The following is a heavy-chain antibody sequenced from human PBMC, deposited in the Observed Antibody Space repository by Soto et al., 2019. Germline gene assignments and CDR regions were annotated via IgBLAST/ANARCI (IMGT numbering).Heavy chain of an antibody. CDR3: AKDALRVRGVIRRRFDY. D-gene: IGHD3-10*01. CDR2: ISGSGGST. Sequence: GGSLRLSCAASGFTFSSYAMSWVRQAPGKGLEWVSAISGSGGSTYYADSVKGRFTISRDNSKNTLYLQMNSLRAEDTAVYYCAKDALRVRGVIRRRFDYWGQGTLVTVSS. J-gene: IGHJ4*02. CDR1: GFTFSSYA. V-gene: IGHV3-23*01.